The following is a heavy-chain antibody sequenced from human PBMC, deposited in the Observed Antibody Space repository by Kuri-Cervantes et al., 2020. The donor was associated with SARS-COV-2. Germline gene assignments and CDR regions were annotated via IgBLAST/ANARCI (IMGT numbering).Heavy chain of an antibody. J-gene: IGHJ6*03. CDR2: IYYSGST. D-gene: IGHD3-3*01. CDR1: GGSISSYY. CDR3: ARQRFLGYMDA. V-gene: IGHV4-59*08. Sequence: GSLRLSCTVSGGSISSYYWSWIRQPPGKGLEWIGYIYYSGSTNYNPSLKSRVTISVDTSKNHFSLKLGSVTGADTGVYYCARQRFLGYMDAWGKGTTVTVSS.